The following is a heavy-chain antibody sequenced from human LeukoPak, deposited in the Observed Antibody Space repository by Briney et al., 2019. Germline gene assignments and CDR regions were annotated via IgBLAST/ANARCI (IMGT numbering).Heavy chain of an antibody. CDR2: ISSWGNIV. Sequence: GGSLRLSCAASGFTFNEHFMAWVRRPPGKGLEWVAYISSWGNIVHYADSVEGRFTLSRDNADNSLELQMDSLRVEDTAISYCARSNGEYDVNWLDSWGQGTMVIVSS. V-gene: IGHV3-11*01. J-gene: IGHJ5*01. CDR1: GFTFNEHF. D-gene: IGHD2/OR15-2a*01. CDR3: ARSNGEYDVNWLDS.